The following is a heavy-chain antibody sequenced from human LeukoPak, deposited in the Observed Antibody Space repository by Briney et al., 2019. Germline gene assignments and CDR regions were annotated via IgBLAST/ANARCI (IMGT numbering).Heavy chain of an antibody. D-gene: IGHD3-3*01. CDR1: GGTFISYA. CDR2: IIPILGIA. J-gene: IGHJ6*02. CDR3: ARGVEAPPLGMDV. V-gene: IGHV1-69*04. Sequence: GSSVKVSCKASGGTFISYAVSWVRQAPGQGLEWMGRIIPILGIANYAQKFQGRVTITADKSTSTAYMELSSLRSEDTAAYYCARGVEAPPLGMDVWGQGTTVTVSS.